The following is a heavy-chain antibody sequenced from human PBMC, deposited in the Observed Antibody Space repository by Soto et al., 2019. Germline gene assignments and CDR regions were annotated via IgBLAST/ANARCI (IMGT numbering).Heavy chain of an antibody. CDR3: ATLTGPLFLKVDY. V-gene: IGHV3-21*01. J-gene: IGHJ4*02. Sequence: PGGSLRLSCAASGFTFSSYSMNWVRQAPGKGLEWVSSISSSSSYIYYADSVKGRFTISRDNAKNSLYLQMNSLRAEDTAVYYGATLTGPLFLKVDYWGQGTLVTVSS. D-gene: IGHD3-9*01. CDR1: GFTFSSYS. CDR2: ISSSSSYI.